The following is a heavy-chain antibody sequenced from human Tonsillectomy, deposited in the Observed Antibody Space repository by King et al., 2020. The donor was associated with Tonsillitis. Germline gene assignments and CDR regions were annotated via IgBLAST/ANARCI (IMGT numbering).Heavy chain of an antibody. CDR1: GGSLTDYY. V-gene: IGHV4-34*01. D-gene: IGHD1-26*01. CDR3: ARGQPIRGMFSGIKGFYDYMAV. J-gene: IGHJ6*03. Sequence: VQLQQWGAGLLKPSETLSLTCAVYGGSLTDYYWTWIRQPPGKGLEWIGEINQSGDTNYTPSLKSRVTISVDTSKNQFSLRLTSLTAAHTAVYYCARGQPIRGMFSGIKGFYDYMAVGDEGTTVS. CDR2: INQSGDT.